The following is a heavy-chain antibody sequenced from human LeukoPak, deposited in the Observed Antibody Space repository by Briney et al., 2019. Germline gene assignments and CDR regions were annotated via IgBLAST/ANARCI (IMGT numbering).Heavy chain of an antibody. J-gene: IGHJ4*02. D-gene: IGHD2-15*01. CDR2: IRNDGSDK. CDR3: ANNDCSGGSCYFFDH. V-gene: IGHV3-30*02. CDR1: GFTFSSYG. Sequence: GGSLRLSCAASGFTFSSYGMHWVRQAPGKGLAWVAFIRNDGSDKYYADSVKGRSSISRDNSKNTLYLQMNSLRAEDTAVYYCANNDCSGGSCYFFDHWGQGTLVTVSS.